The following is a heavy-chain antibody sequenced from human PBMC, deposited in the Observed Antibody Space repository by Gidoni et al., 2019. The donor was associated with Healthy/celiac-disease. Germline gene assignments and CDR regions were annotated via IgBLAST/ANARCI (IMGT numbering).Heavy chain of an antibody. D-gene: IGHD6-19*01. CDR2: TYPGYSDT. V-gene: IGHV5-51*01. J-gene: IGHJ5*02. CDR3: ARRGAVAGWFDP. Sequence: EVQLVQSGAEVNTPGESLKISCKGSGYSFTSYWIGWVRQMRGQGLEWMGITYPGYSDTRYSPAFQGQVTISADKSISTAYLQWSSLKASDTAMYYCARRGAVAGWFDPWGQGTLVTVSS. CDR1: GYSFTSYW.